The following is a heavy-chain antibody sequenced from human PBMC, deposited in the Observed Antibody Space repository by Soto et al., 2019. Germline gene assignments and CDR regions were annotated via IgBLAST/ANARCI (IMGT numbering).Heavy chain of an antibody. CDR2: VSGNNGAS. Sequence: ASVKLSCKASGCPSADFGISWVRHAPGQGLEWMGWVSGNNGASNPAPKVQGRITMTLDTSTGVSYMALRSLRSDDTAIYYCVRDQKYCPVNRNWFDSWGQGTRVTVSS. J-gene: IGHJ5*01. CDR3: VRDQKYCPVNRNWFDS. V-gene: IGHV1-18*04. CDR1: GCPSADFG. D-gene: IGHD2-8*02.